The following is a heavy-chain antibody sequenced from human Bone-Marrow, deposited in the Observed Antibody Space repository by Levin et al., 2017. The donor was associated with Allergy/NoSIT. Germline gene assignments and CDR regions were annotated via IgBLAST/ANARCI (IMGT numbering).Heavy chain of an antibody. V-gene: IGHV4-34*01. CDR1: GGSFSGYY. D-gene: IGHD6-19*01. CDR3: ARFRAVAAIRGGRFDY. CDR2: INHSGST. Sequence: SQTLSLTCAVYGGSFSGYYWSWIRQPPGKGLEWIGEINHSGSTNYNPSLKSRVTISVDTSKNQFSLKLSSVTAADTAVYYCARFRAVAAIRGGRFDYWGQGTLVTVSS. J-gene: IGHJ4*02.